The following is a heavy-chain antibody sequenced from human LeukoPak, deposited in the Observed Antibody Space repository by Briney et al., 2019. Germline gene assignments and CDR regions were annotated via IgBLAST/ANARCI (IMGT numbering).Heavy chain of an antibody. Sequence: GGSLRLSCAASGFTFSSYSMNWVRQAPGKGLEWVSSITRSSSFVYYADSVKGRFTISRDNAKNSLYLQMSSLRAEDTAVYYCACEIPNLRYCSSTSCDYWGQGTLVTVSS. J-gene: IGHJ4*02. D-gene: IGHD2-2*01. V-gene: IGHV3-21*01. CDR3: ACEIPNLRYCSSTSCDY. CDR1: GFTFSSYS. CDR2: ITRSSSFV.